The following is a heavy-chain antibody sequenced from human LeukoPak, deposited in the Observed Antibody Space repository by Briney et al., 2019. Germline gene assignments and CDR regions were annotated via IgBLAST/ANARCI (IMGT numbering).Heavy chain of an antibody. J-gene: IGHJ4*02. CDR3: ARDGGGGSGSDYRYFDN. CDR1: GGSISNSISY. Sequence: PSETLSLTCTVSGGSISNSISYWGWIRQPPGKGLEWIGNIYNSGNTHYNPSLKSRVTISVDTSKNQFSLKLSSVTAADTAVYYCARDGGGGSGSDYRYFDNWGQGILVTVSS. D-gene: IGHD3-10*01. V-gene: IGHV4-39*07. CDR2: IYNSGNT.